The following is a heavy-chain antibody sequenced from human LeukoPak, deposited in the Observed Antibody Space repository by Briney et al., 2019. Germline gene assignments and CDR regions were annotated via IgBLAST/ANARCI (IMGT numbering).Heavy chain of an antibody. CDR3: ARVISSGWYSDY. Sequence: ASVKVSCKASGYTFTSYDINWVRQATGQGLEWMGWMNPNSGNTGYAQKFQGRVTMTRNTSISTAYMELSSLRSEDTAVYYCARVISSGWYSDYWGQGTLVTVSS. CDR2: MNPNSGNT. D-gene: IGHD6-19*01. V-gene: IGHV1-8*01. J-gene: IGHJ4*02. CDR1: GYTFTSYD.